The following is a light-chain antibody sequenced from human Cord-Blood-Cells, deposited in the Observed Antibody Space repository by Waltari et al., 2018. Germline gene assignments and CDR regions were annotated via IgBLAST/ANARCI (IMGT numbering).Light chain of an antibody. CDR2: AVS. CDR3: SSYAGSNNLV. Sequence: QSALTQPPSASGSPGQSVTISCTGTSSDVGGYNYVSWYQQHPGKAPKLMIYAVSKRPAGVPYRFSGSKSGNPASLTVSGLQAEDEAEYYCSSYAGSNNLVFGGGTKLTVL. J-gene: IGLJ2*01. CDR1: SSDVGGYNY. V-gene: IGLV2-8*01.